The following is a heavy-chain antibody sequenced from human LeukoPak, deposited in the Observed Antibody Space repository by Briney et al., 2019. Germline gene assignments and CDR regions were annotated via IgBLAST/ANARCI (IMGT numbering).Heavy chain of an antibody. CDR3: ASSASWYSDAFDI. CDR1: GFTFSSYS. V-gene: IGHV3-21*01. D-gene: IGHD2-15*01. CDR2: ISSSSSYI. J-gene: IGHJ3*02. Sequence: PGGSLRLSCAASGFTFSSYSMNWVRQAPGKELEWVSSISSSSSYIYYADSVKGRFTISRDNAKNSLYLQMNSLRAEDTAVYYCASSASWYSDAFDIWGQGTMVTVSS.